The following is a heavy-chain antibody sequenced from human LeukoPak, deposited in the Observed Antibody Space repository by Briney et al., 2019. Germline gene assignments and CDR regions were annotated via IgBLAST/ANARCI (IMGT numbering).Heavy chain of an antibody. D-gene: IGHD5/OR15-5a*01. CDR2: IRYDGNIK. J-gene: IGHJ6*03. Sequence: PGGSLRLSCAASGFTFSNYGMHWVRQAPGKGLEWVAFIRYDGNIKYYADSVKGRFTISRDNSKNTLYLQMNSLRAEDTAVYYCAKDTVKVSTIRRVPHYMDVWGKGTTVTISS. CDR1: GFTFSNYG. CDR3: AKDTVKVSTIRRVPHYMDV. V-gene: IGHV3-30*02.